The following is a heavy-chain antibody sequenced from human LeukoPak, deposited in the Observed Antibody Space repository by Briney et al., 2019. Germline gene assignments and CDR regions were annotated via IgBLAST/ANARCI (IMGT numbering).Heavy chain of an antibody. V-gene: IGHV3-23*01. J-gene: IGHJ4*02. CDR2: ISGSGGST. CDR1: GFTFSSYA. D-gene: IGHD3-10*01. Sequence: GGSLRLSCAASGFTFSSYAMSWVRQAPGKGLEWVSAISGSGGSTYYADSVKGRFTISRDNSKNTLYLQLNSLRAEDTAVYYCAKDSMARNYYGSGSYPIFDYWGQGTLVTVSS. CDR3: AKDSMARNYYGSGSYPIFDY.